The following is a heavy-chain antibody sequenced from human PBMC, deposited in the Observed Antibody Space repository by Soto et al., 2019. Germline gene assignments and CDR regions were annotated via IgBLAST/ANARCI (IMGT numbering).Heavy chain of an antibody. J-gene: IGHJ5*02. V-gene: IGHV4-34*01. Sequence: SETLSLTCAVYGGSFSGYYWSWIRQPPGKGLEWIGEINHSGSTNYNPSLKSRVTISVDTSKNQFSLKLSSVTAADTAVYYCARGSWYSNYVWFDPWGQGTLVTV. CDR1: GGSFSGYY. CDR3: ARGSWYSNYVWFDP. CDR2: INHSGST. D-gene: IGHD4-4*01.